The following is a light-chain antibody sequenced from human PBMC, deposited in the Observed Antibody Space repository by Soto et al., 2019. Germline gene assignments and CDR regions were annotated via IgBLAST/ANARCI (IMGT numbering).Light chain of an antibody. J-gene: IGKJ1*01. V-gene: IGKV2-28*01. CDR3: MQALQTWT. CDR2: LGS. Sequence: DIVMTQSPVSLPVTPGEPASISCRSSQSLLYKNGYNYLDWYLQKPGQPPQLLIYLGSSRASGVPDRFSGSGSGTDFTLTISRVEAEDVGVYYCMQALQTWTFGQGTKVEI. CDR1: QSLLYKNGYNY.